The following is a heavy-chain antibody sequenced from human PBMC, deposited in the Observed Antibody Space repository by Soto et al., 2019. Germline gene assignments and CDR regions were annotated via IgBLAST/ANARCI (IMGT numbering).Heavy chain of an antibody. D-gene: IGHD5-12*01. V-gene: IGHV1-2*02. CDR2: ISPKSGGT. CDR1: GYTFTGYY. CDR3: GRGRRGEIVVFD. Sequence: QVQLVQSGAAVKESGASVKVYCKASGYTFTGYYIHWVRHAPGQGLDWVGGISPKSGGTRYAQKFQGRVTIPQEKSITPVYMELRNLRPGDAAGYYWGRGRRGEIVVFDRGQGTLVPV. J-gene: IGHJ4*02.